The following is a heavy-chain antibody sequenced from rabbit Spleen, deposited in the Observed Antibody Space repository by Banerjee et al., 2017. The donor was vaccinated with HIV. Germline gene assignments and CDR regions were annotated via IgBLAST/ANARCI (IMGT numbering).Heavy chain of an antibody. CDR3: ARDTGSSFSSYGMDL. Sequence: QEQLEESGGGLVKPEGSLTLTCKASGFSFSDRDVMCWVRQAPGKGLEWIACINTATGKAVYASWAKGRFTISKTSSTMVTLQMTSLTVADTATYFCARDTGSSFSSYGMDLWGQGTLVTVS. CDR2: INTATGKA. J-gene: IGHJ6*01. V-gene: IGHV1S45*01. CDR1: GFSFSDRDV. D-gene: IGHD8-1*01.